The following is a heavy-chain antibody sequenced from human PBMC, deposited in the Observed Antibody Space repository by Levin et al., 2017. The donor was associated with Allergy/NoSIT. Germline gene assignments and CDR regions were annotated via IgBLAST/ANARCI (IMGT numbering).Heavy chain of an antibody. CDR1: GGSISSSSYY. V-gene: IGHV4-39*01. D-gene: IGHD1-26*01. CDR3: ARGATHPAGWFDP. Sequence: SETLSLTCTVSGGSISSSSYYWGWIRQPPGKGLEWIGSIYYSGSTYYNPSLKSRVTISVDTSKNQFSLKLSSVTAADTAVYYCARGATHPAGWFDPWGQGTLVTVSS. J-gene: IGHJ5*02. CDR2: IYYSGST.